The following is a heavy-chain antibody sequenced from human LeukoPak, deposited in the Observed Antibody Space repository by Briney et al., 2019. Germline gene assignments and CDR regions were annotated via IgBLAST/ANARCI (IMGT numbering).Heavy chain of an antibody. Sequence: SETLSLTCAVYGGSFSGYYWSWIRQPPGKGLEWIGSIYYSGSTYYNPSLKSRVTISVDTSKNQFSLKLTSVTAADTAVYYCSRQAYCGGGNCYPFDYWGQGTLVTVSS. V-gene: IGHV4-34*01. CDR2: IYYSGST. J-gene: IGHJ4*02. CDR1: GGSFSGYY. D-gene: IGHD2-15*01. CDR3: SRQAYCGGGNCYPFDY.